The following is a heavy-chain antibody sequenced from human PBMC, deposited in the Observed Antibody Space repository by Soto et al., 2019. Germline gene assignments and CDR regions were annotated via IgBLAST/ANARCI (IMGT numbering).Heavy chain of an antibody. CDR3: ARDFNNWNYQDAFDI. D-gene: IGHD1-7*01. Sequence: SETLSLTCTVSGGSISSYYWSWIRQPPGKGLEWIGYIYYSGSTNYNPSLKSRVTISVDTSKNQFSLKLSSVTAADTAVYYCARDFNNWNYQDAFDIWGQGTMVTVSS. V-gene: IGHV4-59*01. J-gene: IGHJ3*02. CDR2: IYYSGST. CDR1: GGSISSYY.